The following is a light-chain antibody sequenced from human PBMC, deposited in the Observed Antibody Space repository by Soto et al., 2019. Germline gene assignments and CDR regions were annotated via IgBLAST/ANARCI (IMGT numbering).Light chain of an antibody. V-gene: IGLV2-23*01. Sequence: QSALTQPASVSGSHGQSITISCTGTSSDAGNYNLVSWYQHHPGKAPKLMIYEGSKRPSGVSNRFSGSNSGTTASLTISGLQAEDEADYYCCSYAGSRVFGGGTQLTVL. CDR3: CSYAGSRV. CDR2: EGS. J-gene: IGLJ3*02. CDR1: SSDAGNYNL.